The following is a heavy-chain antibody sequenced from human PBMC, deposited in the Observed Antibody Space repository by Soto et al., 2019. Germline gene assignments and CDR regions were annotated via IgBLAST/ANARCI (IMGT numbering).Heavy chain of an antibody. D-gene: IGHD6-6*01. CDR3: AKRIAARGGGWRSGIDV. CDR1: GFTFISYA. V-gene: IGHV3-23*01. CDR2: ISGSGGST. Sequence: PGGSLRLSCAASGFTFISYAMSWVLQAPGKGLEWVSAISGSGGSTYYADSVKGRFTISRDNSKNTLYLQMNSLRAEDTAVYYCAKRIAARGGGWRSGIDVSGQGTTVTVSS. J-gene: IGHJ6*01.